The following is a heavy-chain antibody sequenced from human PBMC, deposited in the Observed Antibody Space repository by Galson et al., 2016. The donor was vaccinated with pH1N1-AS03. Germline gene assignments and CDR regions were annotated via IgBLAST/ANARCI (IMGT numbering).Heavy chain of an antibody. CDR3: ARDGPPQGISVAGSFDF. V-gene: IGHV3-21*01. CDR1: GFPFSGYS. J-gene: IGHJ4*02. Sequence: SLRLSCAASGFPFSGYSMNWVRQAPEKGLEWVSFISTSSSSIYYADSVKGRFTISRDNAQNLLYLQMNSLRDEDTAVYYCARDGPPQGISVAGSFDFWGQGTLVT. D-gene: IGHD6-19*01. CDR2: ISTSSSSI.